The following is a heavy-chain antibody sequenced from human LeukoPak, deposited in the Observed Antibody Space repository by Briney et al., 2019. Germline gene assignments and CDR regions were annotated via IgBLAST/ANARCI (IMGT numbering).Heavy chain of an antibody. CDR1: GFSFSVYW. CDR2: INQDGREK. CDR3: ARPGTVVPAAIDY. Sequence: PGGSLRLSCAPSGFSFSVYWMTWVRQTPGKGLEWVANINQDGREKYYVDSVNGRFTISTVNAKNSLYLQMNSLRAEDTAVYHCARPGTVVPAAIDYWGQGTLVTVSS. J-gene: IGHJ4*02. D-gene: IGHD2-2*01. V-gene: IGHV3-7*01.